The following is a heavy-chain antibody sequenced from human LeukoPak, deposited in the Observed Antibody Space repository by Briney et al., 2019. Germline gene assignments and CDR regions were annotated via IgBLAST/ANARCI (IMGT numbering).Heavy chain of an antibody. J-gene: IGHJ5*02. Sequence: SQTLSLTCTVSGGSISSGSYVWSWIRQPAGKGLEWIGRIYTSGSTNYNPSLKSRVAISVDTSKNQFSLKLSSVTAADTAVYYCARWFGEKNWFDPWGQGTLVTVSS. V-gene: IGHV4-61*02. CDR1: GGSISSGSYV. D-gene: IGHD3-10*01. CDR2: IYTSGST. CDR3: ARWFGEKNWFDP.